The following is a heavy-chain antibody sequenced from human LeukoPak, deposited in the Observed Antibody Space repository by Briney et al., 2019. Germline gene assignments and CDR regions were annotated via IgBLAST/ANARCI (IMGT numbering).Heavy chain of an antibody. CDR3: ARDQAVVTYWFDP. J-gene: IGHJ5*02. Sequence: ASVKVSCKASGYTFTGYYMHWVRQAPGQGLEWMGWISAYNGNTNYALKLQGRVTMTTDTSTSTAYMELRSLRSDDTAVYYCARDQAVVTYWFDPWGQGTLVTVSS. D-gene: IGHD4-23*01. CDR2: ISAYNGNT. V-gene: IGHV1-18*04. CDR1: GYTFTGYY.